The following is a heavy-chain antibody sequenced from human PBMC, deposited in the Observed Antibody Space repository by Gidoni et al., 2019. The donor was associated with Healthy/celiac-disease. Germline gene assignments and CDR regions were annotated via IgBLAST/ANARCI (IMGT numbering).Heavy chain of an antibody. CDR1: ELTVSSYA. J-gene: IGHJ4*02. CDR2: ISGSGGST. Sequence: EVQLGEYGGGLVQHGGSLRLSCAASELTVSSYARRWVLQAPGKGLGCGSAISGSGGSTYYADSVKGRFTISRDNSKNTLYLQMTSLRAEDTAVYYCAKDRVPIAVPAYFDYWGQGTLVTFSS. V-gene: IGHV3-23*04. D-gene: IGHD6-19*01. CDR3: AKDRVPIAVPAYFDY.